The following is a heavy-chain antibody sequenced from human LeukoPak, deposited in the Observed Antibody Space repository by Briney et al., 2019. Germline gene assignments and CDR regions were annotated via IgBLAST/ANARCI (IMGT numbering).Heavy chain of an antibody. CDR2: IYSGGST. V-gene: IGHV3-53*01. Sequence: GGSLRLSCAASGFTVSSNYMSWVRQAPGKGLEWVSVIYSGGSTYYADSVKGRFTISRDNSKNTLYLQMNNLRAEDTAVYYCARHSNDFWSGYYTFDYWGQGTLVTVSS. CDR1: GFTVSSNY. CDR3: ARHSNDFWSGYYTFDY. D-gene: IGHD3-3*01. J-gene: IGHJ4*02.